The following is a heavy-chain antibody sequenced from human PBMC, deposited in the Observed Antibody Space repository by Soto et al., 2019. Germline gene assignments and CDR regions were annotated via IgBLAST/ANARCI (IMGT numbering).Heavy chain of an antibody. CDR1: GFTFSGHY. CDR2: IRNKPNGHTT. Sequence: LRLSCEGSGFTFSGHYMDWVRQAPGKGLEWLGRIRNKPNGHTTAYAASVKGRFTISRDDSKNLVYLQMNSLKSEDTALYYCSTTVITAPLFEYWGQGTLVTVSS. D-gene: IGHD2-21*02. V-gene: IGHV3-72*01. J-gene: IGHJ4*02. CDR3: STTVITAPLFEY.